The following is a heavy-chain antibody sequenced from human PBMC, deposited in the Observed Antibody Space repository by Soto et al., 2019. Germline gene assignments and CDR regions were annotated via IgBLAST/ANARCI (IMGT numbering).Heavy chain of an antibody. CDR3: ARHPLRMEQFDGPGYLYYYYYMDV. D-gene: IGHD1-1*01. CDR1: GGSISSYY. J-gene: IGHJ6*03. V-gene: IGHV4-59*08. Sequence: SETLSLTCTVSGGSISSYYWSWIRQPPGKGLEWIGYIYYSGSTNYNPSLKSRVTISVDTSKNQFSLKLSSVTAADTAVYYCARHPLRMEQFDGPGYLYYYYYMDVWGKGTTVTVSS. CDR2: IYYSGST.